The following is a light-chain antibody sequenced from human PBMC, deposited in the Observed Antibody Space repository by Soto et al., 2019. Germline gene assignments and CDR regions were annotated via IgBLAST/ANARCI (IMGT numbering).Light chain of an antibody. CDR3: QQYNNLPS. J-gene: IGKJ3*01. CDR2: DAY. Sequence: DIQMTQSPSSLSASVGDRVTITCQASQDISIYLNWYQQKPGKAPKLLIYDAYNLEIGVPSRFSGSGSGTDFSLTINRLQPEDVATYVCQQYNNLPSFGPGTKVDIK. V-gene: IGKV1-33*01. CDR1: QDISIY.